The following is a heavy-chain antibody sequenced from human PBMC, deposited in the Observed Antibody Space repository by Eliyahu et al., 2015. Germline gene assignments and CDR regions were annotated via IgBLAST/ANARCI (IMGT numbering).Heavy chain of an antibody. D-gene: IGHD3-3*01. CDR2: IYYSGST. V-gene: IGHV4-59*01. Sequence: QVQLQESGPGLVKPSETLSLTCTVSGGSISSYYWRWIRQPPGKGLEWIGYIYYSGSTNYNPSLKSRVTISVDTSKNQFSLKLSSVTAADTAVYYCARAYDFWSGYWFDPWGQGTLVTVSS. CDR3: ARAYDFWSGYWFDP. CDR1: GGSISSYY. J-gene: IGHJ5*02.